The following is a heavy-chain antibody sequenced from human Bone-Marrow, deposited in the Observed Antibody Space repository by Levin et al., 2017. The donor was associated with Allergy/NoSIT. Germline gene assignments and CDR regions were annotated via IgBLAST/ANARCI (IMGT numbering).Heavy chain of an antibody. J-gene: IGHJ3*02. V-gene: IGHV3-7*01. CDR3: AREKTGPRGGFDI. Sequence: PGGSLRLSCAASGFAFSGNWMSWVRQAPGKGLEWLANIKQDGSEEYYVDSVKGRFTISRDNAKNSLYLQMNSLRVEDTAVYYCAREKTGPRGGFDIWGQGTRVTVSS. CDR1: GFAFSGNW. CDR2: IKQDGSEE. D-gene: IGHD3-9*01.